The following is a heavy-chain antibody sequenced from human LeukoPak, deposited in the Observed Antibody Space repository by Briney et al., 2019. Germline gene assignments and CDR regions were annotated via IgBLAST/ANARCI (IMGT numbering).Heavy chain of an antibody. D-gene: IGHD2-15*01. CDR2: ISPSGGTT. CDR1: GFTFSRYG. J-gene: IGHJ3*02. CDR3: AKGRLLDAFDI. V-gene: IGHV3-23*01. Sequence: GGSLILSCAASGFTFSRYGLTWVRQAPGKGLEWVSCISPSGGTTDYADSVRGRFTISRDNSKNTLYLRMNSLRVEDTAVYYCAKGRLLDAFDIWGQGTMVTVSS.